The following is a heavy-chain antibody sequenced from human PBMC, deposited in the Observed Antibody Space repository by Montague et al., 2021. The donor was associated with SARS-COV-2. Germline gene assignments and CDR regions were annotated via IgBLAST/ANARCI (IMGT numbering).Heavy chain of an antibody. V-gene: IGHV4-39*01. Sequence: SETLSLTCTVSGGSVSSSSYYWGWIRQPPGKGLEWIGSLYYTGSTCYNPSLKSRVTISVDTSKNQFSLKLSSVTAADTAVYYCARDSSSWYYWFDPWGQGTLVTVFS. CDR3: ARDSSSWYYWFDP. D-gene: IGHD6-13*01. CDR1: GGSVSSSSYY. J-gene: IGHJ5*02. CDR2: LYYTGST.